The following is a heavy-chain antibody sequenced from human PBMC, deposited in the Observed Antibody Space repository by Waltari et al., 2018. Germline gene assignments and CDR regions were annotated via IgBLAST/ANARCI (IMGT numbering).Heavy chain of an antibody. CDR1: GGSISSSY. V-gene: IGHV4-59*01. J-gene: IGHJ4*02. Sequence: QVQLQESGPGLVKPSETLSLTCTVSGGSISSSYWSWIRQPPGKGLEWIGYIYYSGSTNYNPSLKSRVTISVDTSKNQFSLKLSSVTAADTAVYYCARALPPLIDYWGQGTLVTVSS. CDR3: ARALPPLIDY. CDR2: IYYSGST.